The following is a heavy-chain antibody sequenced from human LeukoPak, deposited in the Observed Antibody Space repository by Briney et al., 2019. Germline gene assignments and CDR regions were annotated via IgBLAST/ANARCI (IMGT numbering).Heavy chain of an antibody. V-gene: IGHV4-34*01. Sequence: SETLSLTRAVYGGSFRGYYWSWIRQPPGKGLEWIGEMNHSGSTNYNPSPKTRVTISVDTSKNQFPLKLGSVTAADTAVYYCARASGRYWGQGTLVTVSS. J-gene: IGHJ4*02. CDR3: ARASGRY. CDR2: MNHSGST. CDR1: GGSFRGYY.